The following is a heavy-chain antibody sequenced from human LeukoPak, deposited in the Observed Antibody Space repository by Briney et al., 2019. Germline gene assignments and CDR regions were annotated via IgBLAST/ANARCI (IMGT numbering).Heavy chain of an antibody. J-gene: IGHJ6*03. Sequence: VASVKVSCKASGGTFSSYAISWVRQAPGQGLEWMGGVIPIFGTANYAQKFQGRVTITADKSTSTAYMELSSLRSEDTAVYYCARVDGIAVAGEIEYYYYYMDVWGKGTTVTVSS. CDR1: GGTFSSYA. D-gene: IGHD6-19*01. CDR3: ARVDGIAVAGEIEYYYYYMDV. CDR2: VIPIFGTA. V-gene: IGHV1-69*06.